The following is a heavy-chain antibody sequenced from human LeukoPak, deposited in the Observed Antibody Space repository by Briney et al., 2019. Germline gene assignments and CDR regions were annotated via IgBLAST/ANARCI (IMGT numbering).Heavy chain of an antibody. CDR3: AKDLRSRIAAAGAPDY. CDR2: IKEDGSDK. CDR1: GFGFSRYW. V-gene: IGHV3-7*01. D-gene: IGHD6-13*01. J-gene: IGHJ4*02. Sequence: GGSLRLSCAASGFGFSRYWMSWVRQAPGKGLEWVANIKEDGSDKYYVDSVEGRFTISRDNAKNSLYLQMNTLRAEDTAVYYCAKDLRSRIAAAGAPDYWGQGTLVTVSS.